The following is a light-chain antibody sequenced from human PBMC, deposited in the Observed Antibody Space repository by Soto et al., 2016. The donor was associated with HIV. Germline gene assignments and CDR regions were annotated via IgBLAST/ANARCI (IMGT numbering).Light chain of an antibody. CDR2: ATY. J-gene: IGKJ3*01. Sequence: DIQMTQSPSSVSASVGDRVTITSRASQAINSRLAWYQQNPGKAPEVLITATYTLQDGVPSRFSGSASGGTGTDFTLTIDSLQPEDFATYYCQQTDSFPFTFGPGTKVNV. V-gene: IGKV1-12*01. CDR1: QAINSR. CDR3: QQTDSFPFT.